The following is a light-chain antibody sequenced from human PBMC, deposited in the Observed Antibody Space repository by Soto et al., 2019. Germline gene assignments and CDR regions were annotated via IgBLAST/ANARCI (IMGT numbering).Light chain of an antibody. CDR1: QSVSSN. CDR2: GAS. J-gene: IGKJ2*01. Sequence: EIVMTQSPATLSVSPGERATLSCRASQSVSSNLAWYLQKPGQAPRLLIYGASTRATGVPARFSGSGSGTEFTLPLSSLQSEDFAVFYCQQYNDWPLYTFGQGTKLEIK. V-gene: IGKV3-15*01. CDR3: QQYNDWPLYT.